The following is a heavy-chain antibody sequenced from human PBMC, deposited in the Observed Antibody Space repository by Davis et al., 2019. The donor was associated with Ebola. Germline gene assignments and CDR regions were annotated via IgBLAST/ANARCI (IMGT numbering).Heavy chain of an antibody. CDR3: ARRRTGTREYYYGMDV. V-gene: IGHV4-30-2*01. CDR2: IYDSGST. CDR1: GGSISSGGYS. D-gene: IGHD1-26*01. J-gene: IGHJ6*02. Sequence: SETLSLTCAAPGGSISSGGYSWSWIRQPPGKGLEWTGYIYDSGSTNYNPSLKSRVTMSVHTSKNQFPLNLSSVTAADTAVYYCARRRTGTREYYYGMDVWGQGTTVTVSS.